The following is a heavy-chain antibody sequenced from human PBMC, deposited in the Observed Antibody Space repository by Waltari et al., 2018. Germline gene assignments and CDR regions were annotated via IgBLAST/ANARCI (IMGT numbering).Heavy chain of an antibody. CDR2: IIPIFGTA. V-gene: IGHV1-69*13. D-gene: IGHD6-19*01. Sequence: QVQLVQSGAEVKKPGSSVKVSCKASGGTFSSYAIRWVRTAPGQGLEWMGGIIPIFGTANDAQKFQGRVTITADESTSTAYMELSSLRSEDTAVYYCARTISGEEYSSGWYPYFDYWGQGTLVTVSS. CDR1: GGTFSSYA. CDR3: ARTISGEEYSSGWYPYFDY. J-gene: IGHJ4*02.